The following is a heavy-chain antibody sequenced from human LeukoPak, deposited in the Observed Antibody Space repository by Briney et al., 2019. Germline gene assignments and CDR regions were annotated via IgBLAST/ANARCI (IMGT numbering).Heavy chain of an antibody. CDR3: ARGNYDFWSGYSNPTNWFDP. CDR2: IYYSGST. CDR1: GGSISSYY. V-gene: IGHV4-59*01. D-gene: IGHD3-3*01. J-gene: IGHJ5*02. Sequence: SETLSPTCTVSGGSISSYYWSWIRQPPGKGLEWIGYIYYSGSTNYNPSLKSRVTISVDTSKNQFSLKLSSVTATDTAVYYCARGNYDFWSGYSNPTNWFDPWGQGTLVTVSS.